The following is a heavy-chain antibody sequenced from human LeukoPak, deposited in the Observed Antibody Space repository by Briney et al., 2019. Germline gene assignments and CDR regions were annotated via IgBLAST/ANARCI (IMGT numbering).Heavy chain of an antibody. V-gene: IGHV4-59*01. CDR3: ARDESGTSAFDI. CDR2: IYYSGST. J-gene: IGHJ3*02. D-gene: IGHD1-1*01. CDR1: GVSINSYY. Sequence: SETLSLTCTVSGVSINSYYWSWIRQPPGKGLEWIGYIYYSGSTNYTPSLKSRVTISVDTSKNQFSLKLSSVTAADTAVYYCARDESGTSAFDIWGQGTMVTVSS.